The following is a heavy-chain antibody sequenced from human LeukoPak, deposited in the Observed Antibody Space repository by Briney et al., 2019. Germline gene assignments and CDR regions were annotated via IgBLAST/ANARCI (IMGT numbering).Heavy chain of an antibody. D-gene: IGHD5-12*01. J-gene: IGHJ4*02. CDR2: INTIGNRI. V-gene: IGHV3-48*02. CDR3: AREGFYSGYDR. Sequence: GGSLRLSCAASGFTFSSYSMNWVRQAPGMGLEWVSYINTIGNRITYADSVKDRFTISRDNAKNSLSLQMNSLRDDDSAVYYCAREGFYSGYDRWGQGTLVTVSS. CDR1: GFTFSSYS.